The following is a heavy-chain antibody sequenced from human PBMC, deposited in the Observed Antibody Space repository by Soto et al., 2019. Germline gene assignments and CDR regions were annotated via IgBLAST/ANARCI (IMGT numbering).Heavy chain of an antibody. J-gene: IGHJ5*02. CDR2: IYYSGST. V-gene: IGHV4-59*01. Sequence: SETLSLTCTVSGGSISSYYWSWIRQPPGKGLEWIGYIYYSGSTNYNPSLKSRVTISVDTSKNQFSLKLSSVTAADTAVYYCARDRSDDVEGTVFDPWGQGTLVTVSS. D-gene: IGHD3-10*01. CDR1: GGSISSYY. CDR3: ARDRSDDVEGTVFDP.